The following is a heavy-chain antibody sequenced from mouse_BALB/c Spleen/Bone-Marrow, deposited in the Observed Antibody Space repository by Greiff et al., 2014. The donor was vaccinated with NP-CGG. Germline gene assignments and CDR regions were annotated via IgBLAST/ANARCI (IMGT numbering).Heavy chain of an antibody. CDR3: ARFSQLGLLAY. CDR2: IYPGSGST. D-gene: IGHD3-1*01. J-gene: IGHJ3*01. CDR1: GYNFTSYW. Sequence: VQLQQSGAELVKPGTSVKLSCKASGYNFTSYWINLVKLRPGQGLEWIGDIYPGSGSTNYNEKFKSKATLTVDTSSSTAYMQLSSLASEDSALYYCARFSQLGLLAYWGQGTLVTVSA. V-gene: IGHV1-55*01.